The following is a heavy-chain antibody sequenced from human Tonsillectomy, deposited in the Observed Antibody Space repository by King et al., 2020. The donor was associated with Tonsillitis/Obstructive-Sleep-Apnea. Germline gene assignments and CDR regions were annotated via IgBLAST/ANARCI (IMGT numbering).Heavy chain of an antibody. CDR3: ARGIYGSGSYYIYYYYMDV. CDR1: GFTFSDHY. Sequence: QLVQSGGGLVQPGGSLRLSCAASGFTFSDHYMDWVRQAPGKGLEWVGRTRNKANSYTTEYAASVKGRFTISRDDSKNSLYLQMNSLKTEDTAVYYCARGIYGSGSYYIYYYYMDVWGKGTTVTVSS. V-gene: IGHV3-72*01. J-gene: IGHJ6*03. CDR2: TRNKANSYTT. D-gene: IGHD3-10*01.